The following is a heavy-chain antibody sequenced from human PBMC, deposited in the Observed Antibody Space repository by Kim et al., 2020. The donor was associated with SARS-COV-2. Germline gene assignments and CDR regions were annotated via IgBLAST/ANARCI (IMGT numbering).Heavy chain of an antibody. CDR2: IGSSGTTT. J-gene: IGHJ6*02. V-gene: IGHV3-48*03. D-gene: IGHD6-13*01. Sequence: GGSLRLSCAASGFRFDYYEMNWVRQAAGMGLEWVAYIGSSGTTTYYADSVKGRFTISRDNAKNSVFLQMDSLRADDTALYYCVREAGYSTTWGYNYGLDVWGQGTTVTVSS. CDR3: VREAGYSTTWGYNYGLDV. CDR1: GFRFDYYE.